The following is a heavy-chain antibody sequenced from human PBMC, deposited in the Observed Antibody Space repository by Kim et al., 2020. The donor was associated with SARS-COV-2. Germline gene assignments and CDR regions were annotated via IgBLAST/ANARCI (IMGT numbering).Heavy chain of an antibody. Sequence: GGSLRLSFAASGFTFSSYAMHWVRQAPGKGLEWVAVISYDGSNKYYADSVKGRFTISRDNSKNTLYLQMNSLRAEDTAVYYCARDSANYYYGMDVWGQGT. CDR3: ARDSANYYYGMDV. CDR2: ISYDGSNK. CDR1: GFTFSSYA. V-gene: IGHV3-30*04. J-gene: IGHJ6*02.